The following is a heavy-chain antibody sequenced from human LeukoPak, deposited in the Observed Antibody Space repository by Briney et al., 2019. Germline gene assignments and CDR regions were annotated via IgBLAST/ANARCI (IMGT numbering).Heavy chain of an antibody. V-gene: IGHV3-9*01. CDR2: ISWNSGSI. CDR3: ATDALAKGGY. CDR1: GFTFDDYA. J-gene: IGHJ4*02. Sequence: PGGSLRLSCAASGFTFDDYAMHWVRQAPGKGLEWVSGISWNSGSIGYADSVKGRFTISRDNAKNTLYLQMNSLRAEDTAVYYCATDALAKGGYWGQGTLVTVSS. D-gene: IGHD1-26*01.